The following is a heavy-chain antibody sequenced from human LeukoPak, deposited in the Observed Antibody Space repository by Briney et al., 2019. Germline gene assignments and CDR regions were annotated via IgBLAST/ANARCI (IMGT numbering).Heavy chain of an antibody. CDR3: AREGYCSGGSCHLYNWFDP. CDR2: IYYSGST. CDR1: GGSISSYY. V-gene: IGHV4-59*01. J-gene: IGHJ5*02. D-gene: IGHD2-15*01. Sequence: KPSETLSLTCTVSGGSISSYYWSWIRQPPGKGLEWIGYIYYSGSTNYNPSLKSRVTISVDTSKNQFSLKLSSVTAADTAVYYCAREGYCSGGSCHLYNWFDPWGQGTLVTVSS.